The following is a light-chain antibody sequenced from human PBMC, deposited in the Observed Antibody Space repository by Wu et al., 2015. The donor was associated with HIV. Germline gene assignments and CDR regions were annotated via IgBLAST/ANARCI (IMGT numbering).Light chain of an antibody. CDR2: GAS. J-gene: IGKJ2*01. CDR1: QSISLF. CDR3: QQSIGVPYT. Sequence: DIQMTQSLSSLSASVGDRVTITCRPSQSISLFLNWYQQTPGRAPKLLIYGASRLESGVPSRFSGSGSGTDFTLTISNLQPEDFATYYCQQSIGVPYTFGQGTKLEIK. V-gene: IGKV1-39*01.